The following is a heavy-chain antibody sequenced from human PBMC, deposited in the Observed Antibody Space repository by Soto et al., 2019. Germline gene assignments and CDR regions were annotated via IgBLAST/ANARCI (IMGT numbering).Heavy chain of an antibody. CDR1: GYTFTSYA. V-gene: IGHV1-3*01. CDR2: INAGNGNT. D-gene: IGHD3-22*01. J-gene: IGHJ4*02. CDR3: AGYDSSGYYSPFDY. Sequence: QVQLVQSGAEVKKPGASVKVSCKASGYTFTSYAMHWVRQAPGQRLEWMGWINAGNGNTKYSQKFQGRVTITRDTSASTDYMELSSLRSEDTAVYYCAGYDSSGYYSPFDYWGQGTLVTVSS.